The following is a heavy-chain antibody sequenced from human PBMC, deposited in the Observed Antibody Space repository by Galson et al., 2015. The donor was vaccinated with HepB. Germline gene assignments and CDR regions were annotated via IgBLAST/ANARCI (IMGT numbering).Heavy chain of an antibody. V-gene: IGHV5-51*03. CDR1: GYSFTSYW. Sequence: QSGAEVKKPGESLKISCKGSGYSFTSYWIGWVRQMPGKGLEWMGIIYPGDSDTRYSPSFQGQVTISADKSISTAYLQWSSLKASDTAMYYCARRRRYLGSSSWYFYFDYWGQGTLVTVSS. CDR3: ARRRRYLGSSSWYFYFDY. CDR2: IYPGDSDT. D-gene: IGHD6-13*01. J-gene: IGHJ4*02.